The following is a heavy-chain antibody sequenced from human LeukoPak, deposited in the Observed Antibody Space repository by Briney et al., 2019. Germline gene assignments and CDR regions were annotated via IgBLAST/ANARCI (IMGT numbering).Heavy chain of an antibody. J-gene: IGHJ4*02. CDR3: AKGEGVVPAAIGDAEHFDY. CDR2: ISGSGGST. D-gene: IGHD2-2*02. Sequence: GGSLRLSCAASGFTFSSYAMSWVRQAPGKGLGWVSAISGSGGSTYYADSVKGRFTISRDNSKNTLYLQMNSLRAEDTAVYYCAKGEGVVPAAIGDAEHFDYWGQGTLVTVSS. V-gene: IGHV3-23*01. CDR1: GFTFSSYA.